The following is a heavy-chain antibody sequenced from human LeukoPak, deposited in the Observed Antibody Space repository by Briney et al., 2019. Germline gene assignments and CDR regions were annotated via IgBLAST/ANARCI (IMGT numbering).Heavy chain of an antibody. CDR1: GFTFSSYA. J-gene: IGHJ4*02. D-gene: IGHD3-10*01. Sequence: GGSLRLSCAASGFTFSSYAMSWVRQAPGKGLEWASAISGGGGSTYYADSVKGRFTMSRDDSKNTLHLQMNSLRAADTAVYYCAKLWFGESAHFDYWGQGTLVTVSA. V-gene: IGHV3-23*01. CDR2: ISGGGGST. CDR3: AKLWFGESAHFDY.